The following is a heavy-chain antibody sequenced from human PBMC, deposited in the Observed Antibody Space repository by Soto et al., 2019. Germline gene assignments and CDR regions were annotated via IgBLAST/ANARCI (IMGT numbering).Heavy chain of an antibody. V-gene: IGHV2-5*02. CDR2: LYWDDTR. D-gene: IGHD1-1*01. Sequence: QITLKESSPTLVKPTQTLTLTCSFSGFSLYTGGVGVGWIRQPPGKALEWLALLYWDDTRRYNPSLKNTLTIAKDTSENQVVLTVTDMRPVDTGTYFCAHYTTDTYFDVWGKGATVTVSS. CDR1: GFSLYTGGVG. CDR3: AHYTTDTYFDV. J-gene: IGHJ6*03.